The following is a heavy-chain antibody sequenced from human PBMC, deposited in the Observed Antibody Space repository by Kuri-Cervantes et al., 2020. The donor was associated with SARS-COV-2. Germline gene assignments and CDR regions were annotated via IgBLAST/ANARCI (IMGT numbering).Heavy chain of an antibody. D-gene: IGHD2-15*01. CDR2: MNPNSGNT. CDR1: GYTFTSYD. V-gene: IGHV1-8*03. CDR3: ARSLSAYSYYYYYMDV. Sequence: ASVKVSCKASGYTFTSYDINWVRQATGQGLEWMGWMNPNSGNTGYAQKFQGRVTITRNTSISTAYMELSSLRSEDTAVYYCARSLSAYSYYYYYMDVWGKGTTVTVSS. J-gene: IGHJ6*03.